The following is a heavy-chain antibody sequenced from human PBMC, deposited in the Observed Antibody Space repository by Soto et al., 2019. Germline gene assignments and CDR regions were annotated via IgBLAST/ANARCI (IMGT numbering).Heavy chain of an antibody. D-gene: IGHD3-3*01. V-gene: IGHV1-18*01. Sequence: QVQLVQSGAEVKKPGASVKVSCKASGYTFTSYGISWVRQAPGQGLEWMGWISAYNGNTNYAQKLQGRVTMTTDTSTSTAYMELRGLRSDDTAVYYCARAPRITIFGVVSIDYWGQGTLVTVSS. CDR2: ISAYNGNT. J-gene: IGHJ4*02. CDR3: ARAPRITIFGVVSIDY. CDR1: GYTFTSYG.